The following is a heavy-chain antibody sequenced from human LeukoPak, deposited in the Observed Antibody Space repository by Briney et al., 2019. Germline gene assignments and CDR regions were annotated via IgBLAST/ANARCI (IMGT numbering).Heavy chain of an antibody. J-gene: IGHJ4*02. V-gene: IGHV4-59*12. D-gene: IGHD5-18*01. CDR2: IYYSGDT. Sequence: PSETLSLTCTVSGDSISSYYWSWIRQPPGKGLEWIAYIYYSGDTNYNPSLKSRVTISVDTSKNQFSLKLSSVTAADTAVYYCARARIQLWSAPFDYWGQGTLVTVSS. CDR1: GDSISSYY. CDR3: ARARIQLWSAPFDY.